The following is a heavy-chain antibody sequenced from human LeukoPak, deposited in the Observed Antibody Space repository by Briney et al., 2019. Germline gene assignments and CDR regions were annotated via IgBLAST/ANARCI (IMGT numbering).Heavy chain of an antibody. CDR2: ISYDGSNK. CDR1: GFTFSSYA. J-gene: IGHJ4*02. Sequence: GGSLRLSCAASGFTFSSYAMHWVRQAPGKGLEWVAVISYDGSNKYYVDSVKGRFTTSRDNSKNTLYLQMNSLRAEDTAVYYCARDPGYSGYDANFDYWGQGTLVTVSS. V-gene: IGHV3-30*04. CDR3: ARDPGYSGYDANFDY. D-gene: IGHD5-12*01.